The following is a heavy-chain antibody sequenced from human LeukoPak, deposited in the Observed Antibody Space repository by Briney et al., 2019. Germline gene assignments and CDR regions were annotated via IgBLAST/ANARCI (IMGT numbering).Heavy chain of an antibody. Sequence: SETLSLTCTVSGGSISSSSSYWGWIRQPPGKGLEWIGSIYYSGNTYYNPSLKSRVNISVDMSKNQVSLKVSSVTAADTAVYYCARRRTVSTTGRFDPWGQGILVTVSS. D-gene: IGHD5/OR15-5a*01. CDR1: GGSISSSSSY. CDR3: ARRRTVSTTGRFDP. V-gene: IGHV4-39*01. J-gene: IGHJ5*02. CDR2: IYYSGNT.